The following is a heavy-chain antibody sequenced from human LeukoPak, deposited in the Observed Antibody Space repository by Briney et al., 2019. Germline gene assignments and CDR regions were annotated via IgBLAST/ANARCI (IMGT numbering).Heavy chain of an antibody. Sequence: GGSLRLSCAASGFTFSSYGMHWVRQAPGKGLEWVAVIWYDGSNKYYADSVKGRFTISRDNSKNTLYLQMNSLRAEDTAVYYCAREILWFGEDYYFDYWGQGTLVTVSS. CDR3: AREILWFGEDYYFDY. CDR1: GFTFSSYG. J-gene: IGHJ4*02. CDR2: IWYDGSNK. V-gene: IGHV3-33*01. D-gene: IGHD3-10*01.